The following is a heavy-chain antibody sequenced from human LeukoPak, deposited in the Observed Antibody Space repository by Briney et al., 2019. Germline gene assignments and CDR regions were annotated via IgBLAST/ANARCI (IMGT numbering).Heavy chain of an antibody. Sequence: SETLSLTCTVSGGSIPISTYYWGWVRQPPGKGLEWIGSIYYSGTTKYNPSLKSRVTISVDNSNNKFSLRLSSVTAADTAVYYCATETPPNDPWDYWGQGTLVTVSS. CDR3: ATETPPNDPWDY. CDR1: GGSIPISTYY. J-gene: IGHJ4*02. D-gene: IGHD1-1*01. V-gene: IGHV4-39*01. CDR2: IYYSGTT.